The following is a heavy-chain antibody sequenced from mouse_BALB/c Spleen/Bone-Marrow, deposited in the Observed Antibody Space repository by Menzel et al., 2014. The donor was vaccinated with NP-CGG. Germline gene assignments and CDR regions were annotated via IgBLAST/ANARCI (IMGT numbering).Heavy chain of an antibody. Sequence: EVHLVESGGGLVQPGGSLKLSCAASGFTFSSYTVSWVRQTPEKRLEWVAYISNGGGSTYYPDTVKGRFTISRDNAKNTLYLQMSSLKSEDTAMYYCARQLGLRWAMDYWGQGTSVTVPS. CDR2: ISNGGGST. CDR3: ARQLGLRWAMDY. J-gene: IGHJ4*01. D-gene: IGHD3-1*01. V-gene: IGHV5-12-2*01. CDR1: GFTFSSYT.